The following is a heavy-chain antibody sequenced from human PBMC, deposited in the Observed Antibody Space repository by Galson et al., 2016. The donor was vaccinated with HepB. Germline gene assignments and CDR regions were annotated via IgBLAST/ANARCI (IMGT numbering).Heavy chain of an antibody. CDR3: AKDGGYYDFWSGYYWGFDY. V-gene: IGHV3-23*01. Sequence: SLRLSCAASGFTFSSYAMSWVRQAPGKGLEWVSAISASGGSTYYADSVKGRFTISRDNSKNTLYLQMNSLRAEDTAVYYCAKDGGYYDFWSGYYWGFDYWGQGTLVTVSS. D-gene: IGHD3-3*01. CDR1: GFTFSSYA. J-gene: IGHJ4*02. CDR2: ISASGGST.